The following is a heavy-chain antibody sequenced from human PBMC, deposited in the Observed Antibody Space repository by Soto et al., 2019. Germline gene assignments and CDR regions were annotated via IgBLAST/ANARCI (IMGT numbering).Heavy chain of an antibody. V-gene: IGHV3-72*01. CDR3: SRVMRAVAGRTWFDP. Sequence: EVQLVESGGGVVQPGGSLRLSCVASGFTFSDHYMDWVRQAPGKGPEWVGRIRNRANSYTIEYAASARGRFTISRDDSKNSLYLQMNSLITEDTAVYYCSRVMRAVAGRTWFDPWGQGTLVTVSS. D-gene: IGHD6-19*01. J-gene: IGHJ5*02. CDR1: GFTFSDHY. CDR2: IRNRANSYTI.